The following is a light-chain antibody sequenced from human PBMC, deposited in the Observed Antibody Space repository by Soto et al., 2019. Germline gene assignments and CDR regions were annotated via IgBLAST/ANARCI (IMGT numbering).Light chain of an antibody. CDR2: EVT. J-gene: IGLJ1*01. Sequence: QSALTQPASVSASPGQSITISCTGTSSDVGTYDDVSWYRQHPGKAPKLLIYEVTNRPSGVSNRCSGSKSGSTASLTISGLQAEDEADYYCSSYTTSSTYVFGSGTKVTVL. CDR1: SSDVGTYDD. CDR3: SSYTTSSTYV. V-gene: IGLV2-14*01.